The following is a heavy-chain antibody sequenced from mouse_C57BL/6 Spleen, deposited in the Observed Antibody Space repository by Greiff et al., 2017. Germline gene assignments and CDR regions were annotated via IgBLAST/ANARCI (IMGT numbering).Heavy chain of an antibody. D-gene: IGHD2-2*01. CDR1: GFSLTSYG. J-gene: IGHJ4*01. Sequence: VKLVESGPGLVQPSQSLSITCTVSGFSLTSYGVHWVRQSPGKGLEWLGVLWSGGSTDYNAAFISRLSSCKDNSKSQVFFKMNSLQADNTTIYYCARKGYGGYAMDDWGQGTSVTVSS. CDR3: ARKGYGGYAMDD. V-gene: IGHV2-2*01. CDR2: LWSGGST.